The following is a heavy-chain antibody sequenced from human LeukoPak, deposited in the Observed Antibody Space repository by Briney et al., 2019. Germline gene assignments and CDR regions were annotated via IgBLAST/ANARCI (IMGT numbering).Heavy chain of an antibody. CDR3: GRGQELLWFGEAPGYFDY. Sequence: SETLSLTCTVSGGSISSYYWSWIRQPPGKGLVWIGYIYYSGSTNYNPSLKSRVTISVDTCKNQFSLKLRSVTAADTAVYYCGRGQELLWFGEAPGYFDYWGQGTLVTVSS. J-gene: IGHJ4*02. D-gene: IGHD3-10*01. V-gene: IGHV4-59*01. CDR1: GGSISSYY. CDR2: IYYSGST.